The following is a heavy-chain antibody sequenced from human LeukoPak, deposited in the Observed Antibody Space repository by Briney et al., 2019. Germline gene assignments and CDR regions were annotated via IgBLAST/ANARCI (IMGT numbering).Heavy chain of an antibody. D-gene: IGHD1-14*01. J-gene: IGHJ5*01. CDR3: ARVSVGGTGPDS. CDR2: IFYSGSA. V-gene: IGHV4-59*11. Sequence: PSETLSLTCTVSGGSISTHYWSWIRQPPGKGLEWVGFIFYSGSATYNPSLQSRVTISLDTPNTQFSLTLSSVTAADTAVYYCARVSVGGTGPDSWGQGALVTVAS. CDR1: GGSISTHY.